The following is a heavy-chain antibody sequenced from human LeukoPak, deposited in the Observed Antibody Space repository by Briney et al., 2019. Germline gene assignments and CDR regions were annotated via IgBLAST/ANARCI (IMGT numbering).Heavy chain of an antibody. CDR1: GGSINTPNYY. J-gene: IGHJ4*02. CDR3: ARDAYYYDSIGYRRFDY. CDR2: IFYGGGT. Sequence: SETLSPTCTVSGGSINTPNYYWGWIRQTPGKGLEWIGNIFYGGGTYYSPSLTSRVTISLDTSRNQFSLKLSSVTAADTAVYYCARDAYYYDSIGYRRFDYWGQGTLVTVSS. D-gene: IGHD3-22*01. V-gene: IGHV4-39*07.